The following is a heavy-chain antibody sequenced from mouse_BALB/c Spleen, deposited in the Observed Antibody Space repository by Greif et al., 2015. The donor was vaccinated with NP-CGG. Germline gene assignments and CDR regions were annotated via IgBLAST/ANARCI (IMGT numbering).Heavy chain of an antibody. V-gene: IGHV7-3*02. D-gene: IGHD2-2*01. CDR3: ARAPPGCFDY. CDR2: IRNKANGYTT. Sequence: EVKLVESGGGLVQPGGSLRLSCATSGFTFTDYYMSWVRQPPGKALEWLGFIRNKANGYTTEYSASVKGRFTISRDNSQSILYLQMNALRAEDSAAYYCARAPPGCFDYWGQGATLTASS. J-gene: IGHJ2*01. CDR1: GFTFTDYY.